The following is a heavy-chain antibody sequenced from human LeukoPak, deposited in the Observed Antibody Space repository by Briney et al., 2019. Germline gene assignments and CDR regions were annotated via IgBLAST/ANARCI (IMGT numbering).Heavy chain of an antibody. D-gene: IGHD6-6*01. CDR1: GVSISSYY. V-gene: IGHV4-59*01. CDR3: AREEGSARSIDY. CDR2: IYYSGST. J-gene: IGHJ4*02. Sequence: SETLSLTCTVSGVSISSYYWSWIRQPPGKGLEWIGYIYYSGSTNYNPSLKSRVTISVDTSKNQFSLKLSSVTAADTAVYYCAREEGSARSIDYWGQGTLVTVSS.